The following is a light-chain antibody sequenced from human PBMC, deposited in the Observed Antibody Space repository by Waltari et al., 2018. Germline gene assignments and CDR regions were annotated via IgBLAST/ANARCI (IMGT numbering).Light chain of an antibody. CDR1: HSLLYYSNNKNY. CDR2: WAS. CDR3: HQYFAPPYT. Sequence: DIVMTQSPDSLTVSLGERATINCKSSHSLLYYSNNKNYISWYQQKPGQAPKLHIYWASTADAGGPDRFSGIGSETDFTLTISSLQAEDVAVYHCHQYFAPPYTFGRGTKLEIK. V-gene: IGKV4-1*01. J-gene: IGKJ2*01.